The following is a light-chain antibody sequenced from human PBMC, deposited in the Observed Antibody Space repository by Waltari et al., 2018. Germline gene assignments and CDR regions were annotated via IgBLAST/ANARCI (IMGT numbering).Light chain of an antibody. Sequence: DIQMTQSPSSLSASVGDRVTITCRASQDIGTYLAWYQKKPGKAPHLLIYAASSLHTGVPSRFSAGGSGTLFTLTINRLQPEDFATYYCQQLHTYPLTFGGGTEVEL. V-gene: IGKV1-9*01. J-gene: IGKJ4*01. CDR1: QDIGTY. CDR3: QQLHTYPLT. CDR2: AAS.